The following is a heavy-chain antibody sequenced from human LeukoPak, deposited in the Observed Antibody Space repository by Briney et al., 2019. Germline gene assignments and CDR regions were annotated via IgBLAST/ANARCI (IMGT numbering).Heavy chain of an antibody. CDR3: AKVPRDSDCY. Sequence: GGSLRLSCAVSGGTFSSYWMDWVRQSPGKRLEWVAEINEDGSVKYYVDSMKGRFTISRDNAKNSLYLQMNSLGAEDTAVYYCAKVPRDSDCYWGQGTLVTVSS. CDR1: GGTFSSYW. V-gene: IGHV3-7*01. CDR2: INEDGSVK. D-gene: IGHD2-21*02. J-gene: IGHJ4*02.